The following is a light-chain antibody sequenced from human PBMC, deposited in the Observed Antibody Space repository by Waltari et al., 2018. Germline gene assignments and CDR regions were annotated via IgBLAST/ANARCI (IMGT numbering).Light chain of an antibody. CDR3: QHYYDNPFT. CDR2: AAS. J-gene: IGKJ3*01. CDR1: QNIYSN. V-gene: IGKV1-6*01. Sequence: QLSQSPSALSASVGDTVTISCRASQNIYSNLAWYQQKPGKAPKLLIYAASSLQSGILSRFSGSGSGRDFTLTISSLQPEDPAAYYCQHYYDNPFTFGPGTKLDIE.